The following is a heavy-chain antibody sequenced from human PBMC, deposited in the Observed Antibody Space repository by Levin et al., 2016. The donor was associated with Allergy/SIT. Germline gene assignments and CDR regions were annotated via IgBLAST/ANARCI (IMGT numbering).Heavy chain of an antibody. CDR3: ARLDGEVDSSGGRFDY. V-gene: IGHV1-18*01. D-gene: IGHD3-22*01. J-gene: IGHJ4*02. CDR2: ISAYNGNT. CDR1: GYTFTSYG. Sequence: ASVKVSCKASGYTFTSYGISWVRQAPGQGLEWMGWISAYNGNTNYAQKLQGRVTMTTDTSTSTAYMELRSLRSDDTAVYYCARLDGEVDSSGGRFDYWGQGTLVTVSS.